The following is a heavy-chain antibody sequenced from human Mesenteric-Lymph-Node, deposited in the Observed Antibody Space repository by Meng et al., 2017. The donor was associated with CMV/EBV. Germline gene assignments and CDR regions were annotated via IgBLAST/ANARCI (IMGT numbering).Heavy chain of an antibody. CDR2: ISGSGGRT. Sequence: GESLKISCAASGFTFSNYAMAWVRQAPGKGLEWVSEISGSGGRTYYTDSVKGRFTISRDNSKNTLYLQMNSLRAEDTAVYYCAKPSGYSSSWYHYWGQGTLVTVSS. CDR1: GFTFSNYA. J-gene: IGHJ4*02. CDR3: AKPSGYSSSWYHY. D-gene: IGHD6-13*01. V-gene: IGHV3-23*01.